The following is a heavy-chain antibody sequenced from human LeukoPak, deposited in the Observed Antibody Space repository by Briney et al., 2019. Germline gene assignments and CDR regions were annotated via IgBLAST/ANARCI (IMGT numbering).Heavy chain of an antibody. D-gene: IGHD3-10*01. V-gene: IGHV6-1*01. CDR2: TYYRSKWYN. Sequence: SQTLSLTCAISGDSVSSNSAAWNWIRQSPSRGLEWLGRTYYRSKWYNDYAVSVKSRITINPDTSKNQFSLQLNSVTPEDTAVYYCAREVIWFGELLAYYYYYMDVWGKGTTVTISS. CDR3: AREVIWFGELLAYYYYYMDV. J-gene: IGHJ6*03. CDR1: GDSVSSNSAA.